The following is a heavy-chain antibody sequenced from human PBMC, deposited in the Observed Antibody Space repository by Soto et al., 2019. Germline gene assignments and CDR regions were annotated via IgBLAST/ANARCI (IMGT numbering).Heavy chain of an antibody. CDR2: TYYRSKWYN. CDR1: GDRVSSNSAA. J-gene: IGHJ5*02. Sequence: SQTLSLTCVISGDRVSSNSAAWIWIRQSPSRGLEWLGRTYYRSKWYNDYALSVKSRITLNPDTSKNQFSLQLNSVTPEDTAVYYCARGNHNNWFDPWGQGTLVTVSS. V-gene: IGHV6-1*01. CDR3: ARGNHNNWFDP.